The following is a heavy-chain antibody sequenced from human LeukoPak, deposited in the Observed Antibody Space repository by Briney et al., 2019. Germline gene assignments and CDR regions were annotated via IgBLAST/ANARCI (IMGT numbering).Heavy chain of an antibody. V-gene: IGHV1-58*01. D-gene: IGHD1-26*01. J-gene: IGHJ4*02. CDR2: IVVGSGNT. CDR3: AAAALNGGSFPFDY. Sequence: SVKVSCKASGFTFTSSAVQWVRQARGQRLEWIGWIVVGSGNTNYAQKFQERVTITRDMSTSTAYMELSSLRSEDTAVYYCAAAALNGGSFPFDYWGQGTLVTVSS. CDR1: GFTFTSSA.